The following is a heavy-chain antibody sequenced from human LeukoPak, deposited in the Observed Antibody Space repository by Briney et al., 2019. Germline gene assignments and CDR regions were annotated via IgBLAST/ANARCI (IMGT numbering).Heavy chain of an antibody. V-gene: IGHV1-69*05. Sequence: ASVKVSCKAPGGTFSSYAISWVRQAPGQGLEWMGGIIPIFGTANYAQKFQGRVTITTDESTSTAYMELSSLRSEDTAVYYCARRDLPGIAAAGTTSGFDPWGQGTLVTVS. J-gene: IGHJ5*02. CDR1: GGTFSSYA. CDR3: ARRDLPGIAAAGTTSGFDP. CDR2: IIPIFGTA. D-gene: IGHD6-13*01.